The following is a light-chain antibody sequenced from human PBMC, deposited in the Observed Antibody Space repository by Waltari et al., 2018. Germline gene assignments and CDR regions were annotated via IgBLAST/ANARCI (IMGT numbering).Light chain of an antibody. CDR1: TSDVGAYDY. Sequence: QSALTQPRSVSGSPGQSLTISCTGTTSDVGAYDYVSWFQQHPGKAPNLLIYAVPKRPSGVPDRFSGSKSGNTASLTISGLQPEDEADYYCCPYAGSFSYAFGPGTTVVVL. J-gene: IGLJ1*01. CDR3: CPYAGSFSYA. CDR2: AVP. V-gene: IGLV2-11*01.